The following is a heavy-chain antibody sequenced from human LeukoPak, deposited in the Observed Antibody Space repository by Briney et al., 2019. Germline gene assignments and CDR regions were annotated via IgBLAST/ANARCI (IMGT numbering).Heavy chain of an antibody. CDR2: ISGSGGST. Sequence: PGGSLRLSCAASGFTFSSYTMSWVRQAPGKGLEWISAISGSGGSTYYADSVKGRFTISRDNSKNTLYLQMNSLRAEDTAVYYCAKVGYSYHPGGFDYWGQGTQVIVSS. D-gene: IGHD5-18*01. CDR3: AKVGYSYHPGGFDY. CDR1: GFTFSSYT. J-gene: IGHJ4*02. V-gene: IGHV3-23*01.